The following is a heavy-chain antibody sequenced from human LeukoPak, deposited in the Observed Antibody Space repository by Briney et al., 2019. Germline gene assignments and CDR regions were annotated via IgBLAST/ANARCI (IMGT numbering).Heavy chain of an antibody. Sequence: ASVKVSCKASGYTFTGYYMHWVRQAPGQGLEWMGWINPNSGGTNYAQKFQGRVTMTRDTSISTAYMELSRLRSDDTAVYYCASGPARYSSSSYYYYYYMDVWGKGTTVTVSS. V-gene: IGHV1-2*02. CDR2: INPNSGGT. CDR3: ASGPARYSSSSYYYYYYMDV. D-gene: IGHD6-6*01. CDR1: GYTFTGYY. J-gene: IGHJ6*03.